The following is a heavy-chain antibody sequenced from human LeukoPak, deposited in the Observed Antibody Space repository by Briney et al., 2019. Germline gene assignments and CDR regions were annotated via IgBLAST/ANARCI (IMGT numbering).Heavy chain of an antibody. Sequence: GESLKISCKGSGYTFTSHWIGWVRQMSGKGLELMGIINPGDSNIRYSPSFQGQVTISVDKSISTAYLQWSSLRASDTAMYFCAKQGRDTSASSWHTFDEWGQGTLVTVSS. CDR2: INPGDSNI. CDR3: AKQGRDTSASSWHTFDE. J-gene: IGHJ4*02. V-gene: IGHV5-51*01. D-gene: IGHD6-13*01. CDR1: GYTFTSHW.